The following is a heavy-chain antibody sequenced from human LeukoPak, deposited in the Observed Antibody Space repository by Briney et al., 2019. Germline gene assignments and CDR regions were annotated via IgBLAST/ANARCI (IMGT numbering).Heavy chain of an antibody. CDR2: TYYRSKWYN. D-gene: IGHD3-9*01. CDR3: ARDVGATGWHTFDY. Sequence: SQTLSLTCAISGDSVSSNNGAWNWIRQSPSRGLEWLGRTYYRSKWYNDYAGSFISRIAISPDTSKNQFSLQLDSVTPEDTAMYYCARDVGATGWHTFDYWGQGTLVTVSS. J-gene: IGHJ4*02. CDR1: GDSVSSNNGA. V-gene: IGHV6-1*01.